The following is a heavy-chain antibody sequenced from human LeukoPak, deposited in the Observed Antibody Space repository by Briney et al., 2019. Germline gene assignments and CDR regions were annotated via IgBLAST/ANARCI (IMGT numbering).Heavy chain of an antibody. V-gene: IGHV4-39*01. D-gene: IGHD3-22*01. CDR3: ASGTSGYTV. Sequence: SETLSLTCTVSGGSISGSSYYWGWLRQPPGKGLEWIGSIYYSGSTYYNPSLKSRVTISVDTSKNQFSLKLSSVTAADTAVYYCASGTSGYTVWGQGTLVTVSS. CDR2: IYYSGST. CDR1: GGSISGSSYY. J-gene: IGHJ4*02.